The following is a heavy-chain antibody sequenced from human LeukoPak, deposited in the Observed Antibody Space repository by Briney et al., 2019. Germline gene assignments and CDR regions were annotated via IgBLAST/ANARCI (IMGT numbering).Heavy chain of an antibody. Sequence: SETLSLTCTVSGGSITNYYWSWIRQPPGKGLEWIGYIYYSGSTNHNPALTSRVTISVDTSKNQFSLKLTSVTAADTAVYYCARFALHYYDSSGFPDYWGQGTLVTVSS. V-gene: IGHV4-59*01. CDR2: IYYSGST. J-gene: IGHJ4*02. D-gene: IGHD3-22*01. CDR1: GGSITNYY. CDR3: ARFALHYYDSSGFPDY.